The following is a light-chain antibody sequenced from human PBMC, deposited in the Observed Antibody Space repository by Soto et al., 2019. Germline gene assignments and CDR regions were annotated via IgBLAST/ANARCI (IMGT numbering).Light chain of an antibody. CDR3: QQGGNRPPRT. V-gene: IGKV3-11*01. J-gene: IGKJ1*01. CDR2: DTS. Sequence: EVVLTQSPATLSLSPGESATLSCRASESVGSYLAWYQQRPDQAPRLVMYDTSTRATGIPARFSGSGSGTDLNLTISSLEPEDFAGYCCQQGGNRPPRTFGQGTKVEIK. CDR1: ESVGSY.